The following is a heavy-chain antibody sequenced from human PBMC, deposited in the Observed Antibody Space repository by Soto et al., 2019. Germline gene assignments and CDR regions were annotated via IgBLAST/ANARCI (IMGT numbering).Heavy chain of an antibody. CDR3: ARPAPYYDFWSGSSNYYGMDV. J-gene: IGHJ6*02. V-gene: IGHV2-26*01. D-gene: IGHD3-3*01. CDR1: GFSLSNARMG. Sequence: QVTLKESGPVLVKPTETLTLTCTVSGFSLSNARMGVSWIRQPPGKALEWIAHIFSNDEKSYSTSLKSRLTISKDTSKSQVVLTMTNMDPVDTDTYYCARPAPYYDFWSGSSNYYGMDVWGQGPTVTVSS. CDR2: IFSNDEK.